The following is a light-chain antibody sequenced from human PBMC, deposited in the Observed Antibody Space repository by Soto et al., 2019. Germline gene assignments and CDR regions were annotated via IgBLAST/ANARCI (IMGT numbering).Light chain of an antibody. CDR2: DVS. CDR1: SSDVGGHNY. J-gene: IGLJ2*01. CDR3: SSYTSSTTVV. V-gene: IGLV2-14*03. Sequence: QSVLTQPASVSGSPGQSITISCTGTSSDVGGHNYVSWYQQHSGKAPKLMIYDVSYRPSGVSNRFSGSKSGNTASLTISGLQAEDEADYYCSSYTSSTTVVFGGGTKVTVL.